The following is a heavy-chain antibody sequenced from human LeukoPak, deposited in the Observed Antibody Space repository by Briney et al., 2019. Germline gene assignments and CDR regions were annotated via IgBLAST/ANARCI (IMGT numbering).Heavy chain of an antibody. Sequence: ASVKVSCKASGYTFISYGISWVRQAPGQGLEWMGWISTYNGNTNYAQKLQGRVTMTTDTSTSTAYMELRSLRSDDTAVYYCARTTTDGAGRRLFDYWGQGTLVTVSS. J-gene: IGHJ4*02. CDR1: GYTFISYG. D-gene: IGHD3-16*01. CDR2: ISTYNGNT. V-gene: IGHV1-18*01. CDR3: ARTTTDGAGRRLFDY.